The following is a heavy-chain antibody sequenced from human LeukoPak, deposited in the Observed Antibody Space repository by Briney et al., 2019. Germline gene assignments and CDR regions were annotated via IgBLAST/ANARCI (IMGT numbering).Heavy chain of an antibody. Sequence: GSLRLSWAASGFTFSSYGMSWVRQAPGKGLEWVANIKQDGSEKNYVESVKGRFTISRDNAKNSLYLQMNSLRAEDTALYYCAREYSYGRNWYFDLWGRGTLVTVSS. V-gene: IGHV3-7*03. CDR1: GFTFSSYG. D-gene: IGHD5-18*01. CDR3: AREYSYGRNWYFDL. J-gene: IGHJ2*01. CDR2: IKQDGSEK.